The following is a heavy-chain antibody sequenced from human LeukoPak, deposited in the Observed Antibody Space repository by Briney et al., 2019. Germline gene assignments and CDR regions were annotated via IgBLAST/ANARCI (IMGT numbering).Heavy chain of an antibody. CDR3: ARGVGWGSSYLYYYYMDV. CDR2: MNPNSGNT. CDR1: GYTFTSYD. D-gene: IGHD3-10*01. Sequence: ASVKVSCKASGYTFTSYDINWVRRATGQGLEWMGWMNPNSGNTGYAQKFQGRVTMTRNTSISTAYMELSSLRSEDTAVYYCARGVGWGSSYLYYYYMDVWGKGTTVTVSS. V-gene: IGHV1-8*01. J-gene: IGHJ6*03.